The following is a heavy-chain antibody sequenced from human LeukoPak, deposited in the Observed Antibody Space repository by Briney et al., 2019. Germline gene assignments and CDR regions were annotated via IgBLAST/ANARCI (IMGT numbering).Heavy chain of an antibody. V-gene: IGHV3-30*19. CDR2: ISYDGSNK. CDR1: GFTFSSYG. Sequence: PGGSLRLSCAASGFTFSSYGMHWVRQAPGKGLEWVAVISYDGSNKYYADSVKGRFTISRDNSKNTLYLQMSSLRAEDTAVYYCARTPFDGSGSWYFDYWGQGTLVTVSS. D-gene: IGHD3-10*01. J-gene: IGHJ4*02. CDR3: ARTPFDGSGSWYFDY.